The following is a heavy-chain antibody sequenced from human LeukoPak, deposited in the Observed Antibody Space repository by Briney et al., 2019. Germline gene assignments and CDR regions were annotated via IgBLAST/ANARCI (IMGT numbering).Heavy chain of an antibody. CDR3: ARRRVVPAAFDP. V-gene: IGHV4-34*01. Sequence: SETLSLTCAVYGGSFSGYYWSWNRQPPGKGLEWIGEINHSGSTNYNPSLKSRVTISVDTSKNQFSLKLSSVTAADTAVYYCARRRVVPAAFDPWGQGTLVTVSS. J-gene: IGHJ5*02. CDR2: INHSGST. CDR1: GGSFSGYY. D-gene: IGHD2-2*01.